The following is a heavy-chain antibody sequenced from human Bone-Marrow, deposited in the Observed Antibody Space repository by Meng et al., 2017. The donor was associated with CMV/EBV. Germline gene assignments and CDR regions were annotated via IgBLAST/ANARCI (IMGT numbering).Heavy chain of an antibody. CDR2: IRYDGSNK. CDR1: GFTFSSYG. V-gene: IGHV3-30*02. Sequence: GESLKISCAASGFTFSSYGMHWVRQAPGKGLEWVAFIRYDGSNKYYADSVKGRSTISRDNSKNTLYLQMNSLRAEDTAVYYCAKGGLSGYHREYYYYGMDVWGQGTTVTVSS. D-gene: IGHD3-3*01. CDR3: AKGGLSGYHREYYYYGMDV. J-gene: IGHJ6*02.